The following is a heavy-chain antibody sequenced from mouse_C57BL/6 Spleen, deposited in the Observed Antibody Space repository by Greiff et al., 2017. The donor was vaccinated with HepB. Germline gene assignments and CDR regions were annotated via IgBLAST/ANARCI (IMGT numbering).Heavy chain of an antibody. CDR2: IYPGDGDT. CDR3: AQGSLF. CDR1: GYAFSSYW. D-gene: IGHD6-1*01. Sequence: VKLMESGAELVKPGASVKISCKASGYAFSSYWMNWVKQRPGKGLEWIGQIYPGDGDTNYNGKFKGKATLTAAKSASTAYMQLSSLTSEDSAVYFCAQGSLFWGQGTSVTVSS. J-gene: IGHJ4*01. V-gene: IGHV1-80*01.